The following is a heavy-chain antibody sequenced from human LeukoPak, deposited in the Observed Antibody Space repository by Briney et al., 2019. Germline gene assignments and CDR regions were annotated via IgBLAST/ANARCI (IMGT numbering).Heavy chain of an antibody. V-gene: IGHV4-61*02. CDR1: GYSISSGNY. J-gene: IGHJ3*02. CDR3: ARDGVLLSFGDTDAFDI. CDR2: ISTSGST. Sequence: SETLSLTCSVSGYSISSGNYWSWIRQPAGRGLEWIGRISTSGSTNYNPSLKSRVTISIDTSKNHFSLKLSSMTAADTAVYYCARDGVLLSFGDTDAFDIWGQGTMVTVSS. D-gene: IGHD3-10*01.